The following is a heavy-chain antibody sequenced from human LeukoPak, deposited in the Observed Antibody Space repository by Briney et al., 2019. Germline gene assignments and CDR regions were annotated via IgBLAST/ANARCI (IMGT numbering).Heavy chain of an antibody. J-gene: IGHJ1*01. D-gene: IGHD2-15*01. CDR2: INTGGST. CDR1: GFSFNTYA. CDR3: AQQVGYCSSGSCYFTY. V-gene: IGHV3-23*01. Sequence: GGSLRLSCAASGFSFNTYAMSWVRQAPGKGLEWVSAINTGGSTYYADSVKGRFTISRDKSKNTLSLQMNSLRAEDTAVYYCAQQVGYCSSGSCYFTYWGQGTLVTVSS.